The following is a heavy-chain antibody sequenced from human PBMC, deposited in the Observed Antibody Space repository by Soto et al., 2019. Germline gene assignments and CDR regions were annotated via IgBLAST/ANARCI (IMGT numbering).Heavy chain of an antibody. CDR2: IKQDGSEK. Sequence: VGSLRLSCAASVFTFSSYWMSWVRHAPGKWLEWVANIKQDGSEKYYVDSVKGRFTISRDNAKNSLYLQMNSLRAEDTAVYYCARGMKRIRPTPAYYFHYWRQATLVTLSS. J-gene: IGHJ4*02. CDR3: ARGMKRIRPTPAYYFHY. CDR1: VFTFSSYW. D-gene: IGHD2-15*01. V-gene: IGHV3-7*03.